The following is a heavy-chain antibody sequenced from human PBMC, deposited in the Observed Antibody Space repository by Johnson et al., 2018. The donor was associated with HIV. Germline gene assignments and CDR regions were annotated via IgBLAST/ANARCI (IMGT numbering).Heavy chain of an antibody. J-gene: IGHJ3*01. CDR1: GVTVSTNY. Sequence: VQLVESGGGLIQPGGSLRLSCAASGVTVSTNYMSWVRQAPGKGLEWVSVIYSGGSTYYADSVKGRFTIPRDTFKNTLYLQINSLRAEDTAVYYCAKSEGLYYNVCSGTTGAFDLWGQGTMVTVSS. D-gene: IGHD3-22*01. V-gene: IGHV3-53*01. CDR2: IYSGGST. CDR3: AKSEGLYYNVCSGTTGAFDL.